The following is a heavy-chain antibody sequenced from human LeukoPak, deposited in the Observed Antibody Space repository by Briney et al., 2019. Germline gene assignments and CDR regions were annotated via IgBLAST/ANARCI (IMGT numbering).Heavy chain of an antibody. CDR1: GFTFSNAW. D-gene: IGHD7-27*01. V-gene: IGHV3-15*01. CDR3: AAGLGTTDFDS. Sequence: GGSLRLSCAASGFTFSNAWMRWVRQAPGKGLEWVGRFKSKTDAGTVDYAAPVKGRFTISRDDSRNTLYLEMSSLKTDDTAVYYCAAGLGTTDFDSWGQGTLVTVSS. CDR2: FKSKTDAGTV. J-gene: IGHJ4*02.